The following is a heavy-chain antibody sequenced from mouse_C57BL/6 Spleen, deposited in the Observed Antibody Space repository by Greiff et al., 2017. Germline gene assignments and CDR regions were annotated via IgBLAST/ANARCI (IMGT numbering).Heavy chain of an antibody. Sequence: VQLQQSGPELVKPGASVKISCKASGYAFSSSWMNWVKQRPGKGLEWIGRIYPGDGDTNYNGKFKGKATLTADKSSSTAYMQLSSLTSEDSAVYFCARSGGYYDYDFDYWGQGTTLTVSS. D-gene: IGHD2-4*01. CDR2: IYPGDGDT. CDR1: GYAFSSSW. J-gene: IGHJ2*01. V-gene: IGHV1-82*01. CDR3: ARSGGYYDYDFDY.